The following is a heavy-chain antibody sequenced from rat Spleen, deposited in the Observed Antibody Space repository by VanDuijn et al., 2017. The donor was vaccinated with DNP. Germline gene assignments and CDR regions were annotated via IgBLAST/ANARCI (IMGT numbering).Heavy chain of an antibody. CDR1: RFTFSDYN. CDR2: IIYDGSRT. J-gene: IGHJ2*01. Sequence: EVQLVETGGGLVQPGKSLKLSCAASRFTFSDYNMAWVRQAPKKGLEWVATIIYDGSRTYYRDSVKGRFTVSRDNAKSTLYLQMDSLRSEDTATYYCTRQTTALYFDYWGQGVMVTVSS. D-gene: IGHD1-11*01. CDR3: TRQTTALYFDY. V-gene: IGHV5S10*01.